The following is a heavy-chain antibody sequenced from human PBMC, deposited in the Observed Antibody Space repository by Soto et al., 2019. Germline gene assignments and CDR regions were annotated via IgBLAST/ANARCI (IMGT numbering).Heavy chain of an antibody. J-gene: IGHJ6*02. CDR1: GCTFSSYA. D-gene: IGHD6-19*01. CDR3: ARRNYPSIAGAGPVYYYYYGMDV. V-gene: IGHV1-69*13. Sequence: SVKVSCKASGCTFSSYAISWVRQAPGQGLEWMGGIIPIFGTSNYAQKFQGRVTITADESTSTAYMELSSLRSEDTAVYSCARRNYPSIAGAGPVYYYYYGMDVWGQGTTGTVSS. CDR2: IIPIFGTS.